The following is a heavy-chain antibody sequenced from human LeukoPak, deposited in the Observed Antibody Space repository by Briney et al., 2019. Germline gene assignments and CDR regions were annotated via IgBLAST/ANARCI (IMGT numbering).Heavy chain of an antibody. CDR3: ATELRWKDH. D-gene: IGHD4-23*01. CDR1: GYTFTNYD. Sequence: ASVKVSCKASGYTFTNYDINWVRQASGQGLEWMGYMKPNSGNTGYAQKFQGRVTMTRDTSISTAYMELSSLTSEDTAVYYCATELRWKDHWGQGTLVTVSS. J-gene: IGHJ4*02. CDR2: MKPNSGNT. V-gene: IGHV1-8*01.